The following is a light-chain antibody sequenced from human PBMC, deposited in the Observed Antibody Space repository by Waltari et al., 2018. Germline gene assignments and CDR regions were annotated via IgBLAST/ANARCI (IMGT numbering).Light chain of an antibody. CDR1: NSNIGSNS. J-gene: IGLJ3*02. V-gene: IGLV1-47*01. CDR2: GGN. CDR3: ATWDESLNGVV. Sequence: QSVLTQPPSASGNPGQTVTISCSGGNSNIGSNSVDWYQQFPGTAPKLLICGGNRRPSGVPDRFSGSKSGTSASLAISGLRSEDEADYYCATWDESLNGVVIGGGTKLSVL.